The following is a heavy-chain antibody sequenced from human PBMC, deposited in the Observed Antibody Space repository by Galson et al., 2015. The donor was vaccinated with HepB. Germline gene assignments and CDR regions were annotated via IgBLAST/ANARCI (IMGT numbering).Heavy chain of an antibody. CDR1: GFTFSSYS. Sequence: SLRLSCAASGFTFSSYSMNWVRQAPGKGLEWVSYISSSSSTIYYADSVKGRFTISRDNAENSLYLQMNSLRDEDTAVYYCASSTVHYYYYGMDVWGQGTTVTVSS. CDR3: ASSTVHYYYYGMDV. V-gene: IGHV3-48*02. CDR2: ISSSSSTI. J-gene: IGHJ6*02.